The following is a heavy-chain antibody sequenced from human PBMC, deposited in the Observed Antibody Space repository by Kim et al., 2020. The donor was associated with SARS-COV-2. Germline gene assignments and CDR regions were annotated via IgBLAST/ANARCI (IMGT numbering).Heavy chain of an antibody. Sequence: TTNYADSVKGRFTISKDSDKNMLFLHMSSLTLEDTAVYFCSRDTFGPEDSWGQGTLVTVSS. V-gene: IGHV3-74*01. CDR3: SRDTFGPEDS. D-gene: IGHD3-3*01. CDR2: TT. J-gene: IGHJ4*02.